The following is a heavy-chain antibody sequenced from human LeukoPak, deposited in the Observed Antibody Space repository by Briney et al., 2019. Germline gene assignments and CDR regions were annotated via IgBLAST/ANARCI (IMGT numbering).Heavy chain of an antibody. D-gene: IGHD6-13*01. Sequence: GGSLRLSCAASGFTFSSYSMNWVRQAPGKGLEWVSYISSSSSTIYYADSVKGRFTISRDNAKNSLYLQMNSLRAEDTAVYYCAREFRRAAAGIDYWGQGTLVTVSS. CDR2: ISSSSSTI. V-gene: IGHV3-48*01. CDR3: AREFRRAAAGIDY. J-gene: IGHJ4*02. CDR1: GFTFSSYS.